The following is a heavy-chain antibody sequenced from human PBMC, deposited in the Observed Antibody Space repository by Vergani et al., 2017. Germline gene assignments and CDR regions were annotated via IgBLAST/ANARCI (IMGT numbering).Heavy chain of an antibody. V-gene: IGHV2-5*04. CDR2: IYWNDEQ. J-gene: IGHJ6*03. D-gene: IGHD1-7*01. CDR3: VYRKTECGTTGCFYPFYCYYYMDV. Sequence: QITLKESGPTLVKPTQTLTLTCTFSGFSLNTRGVSVAWIRQPPGKALDWLALIYWNDEQHYSPSLNNRVTITKDTSKNQVVLTMTNMDYVDTGTYYCVYRKTECGTTGCFYPFYCYYYMDVWGKGATVTVCS. CDR1: GFSLNTRGVS.